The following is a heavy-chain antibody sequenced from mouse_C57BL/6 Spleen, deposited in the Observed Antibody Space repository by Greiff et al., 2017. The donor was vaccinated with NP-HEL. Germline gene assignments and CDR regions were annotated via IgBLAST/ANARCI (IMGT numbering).Heavy chain of an antibody. J-gene: IGHJ4*01. CDR1: GYSITSGYY. CDR3: AREDYGSSYAMDY. CDR2: ISYDGSN. V-gene: IGHV3-6*01. D-gene: IGHD1-1*01. Sequence: DVQLVESGPGLVKPSQSLSLTCSVTGYSITSGYYWNWIRQFPGNKLEWMGYISYDGSNNYNPSLKNRISITRDTSKNQFFLKLNSVTTEDTATYYCAREDYGSSYAMDYWGQGTSGTVSS.